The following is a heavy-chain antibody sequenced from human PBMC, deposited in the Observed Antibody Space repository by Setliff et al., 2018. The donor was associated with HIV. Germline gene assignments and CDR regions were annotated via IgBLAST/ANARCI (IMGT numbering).Heavy chain of an antibody. Sequence: SETLSLTCAVYGGSFSGYYWSWIRQPPGKGLEWIGEINHSGNANYNPSLNSRVTISVDTSKNHFSLKLSSVTAADTAVYYCARSLLPSITVAGTIGYWGQGSLVTVSS. CDR2: INHSGNA. CDR1: GGSFSGYY. D-gene: IGHD6-19*01. J-gene: IGHJ4*02. CDR3: ARSLLPSITVAGTIGY. V-gene: IGHV4-34*01.